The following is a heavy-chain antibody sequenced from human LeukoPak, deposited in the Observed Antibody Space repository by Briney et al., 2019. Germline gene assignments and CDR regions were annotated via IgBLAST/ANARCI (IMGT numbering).Heavy chain of an antibody. J-gene: IGHJ4*02. V-gene: IGHV3-7*01. CDR1: GFTFSDYW. Sequence: GGSLRLSCTASGFTFSDYWMTWVRQAPGKGLEWVANIKKDGTETYYVDSVKGRFTVSRENAKNSLYLQMNSLRATDTAVYYCARAYGSGSYYPDYWGQGTLVTVSS. CDR2: IKKDGTET. CDR3: ARAYGSGSYYPDY. D-gene: IGHD3-10*01.